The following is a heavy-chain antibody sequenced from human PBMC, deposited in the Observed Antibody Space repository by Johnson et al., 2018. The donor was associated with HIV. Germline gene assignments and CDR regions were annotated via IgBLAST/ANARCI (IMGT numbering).Heavy chain of an antibody. D-gene: IGHD1-7*01. CDR1: GFTFSSYA. V-gene: IGHV3-30-3*01. Sequence: QVQLVESGGGVVQPGRSLRLSCAASGFTFSSYAMHWVSQAPGKGLEWVAVISYDGSNKYYADSVKGRFTISRDNSNNMLYLQMKSLRPDDTAVYYCASGGGYELRESDAFEVWGQGTVVTVSS. CDR3: ASGGGYELRESDAFEV. J-gene: IGHJ3*01. CDR2: ISYDGSNK.